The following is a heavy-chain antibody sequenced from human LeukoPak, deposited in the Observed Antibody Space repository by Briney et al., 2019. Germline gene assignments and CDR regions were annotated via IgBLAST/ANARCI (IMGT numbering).Heavy chain of an antibody. CDR3: AKTYGGKRPIDY. D-gene: IGHD4/OR15-4a*01. J-gene: IGHJ4*02. V-gene: IGHV3-21*01. Sequence: GGSLRLSCAASGFTFSSYSMNWVRQAPGEGLEWVSSISSSSSYIYYADSVKGRFTISRDNAKNSLYLQMNSLRAEDTAVYYCAKTYGGKRPIDYWGQGTLVTVSS. CDR2: ISSSSSYI. CDR1: GFTFSSYS.